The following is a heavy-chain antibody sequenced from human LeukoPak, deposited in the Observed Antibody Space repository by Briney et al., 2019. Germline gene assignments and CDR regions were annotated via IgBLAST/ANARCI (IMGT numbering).Heavy chain of an antibody. CDR1: GGSISSGDYY. CDR3: ARGFGEMAHYFDY. CDR2: IYYSGST. J-gene: IGHJ4*02. Sequence: SQTLSLTCTVSGGSISSGDYYWSWIRQPPGNGLEWIGHIYYSGSTYYNPSLKSRVTTSVDTSKNHFSLKLGSVTAADTAVYYCARGFGEMAHYFDYWGQGTLVTVSS. D-gene: IGHD5-24*01. V-gene: IGHV4-30-4*08.